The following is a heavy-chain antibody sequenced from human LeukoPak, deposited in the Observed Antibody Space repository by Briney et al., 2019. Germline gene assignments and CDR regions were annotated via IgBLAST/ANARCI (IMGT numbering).Heavy chain of an antibody. Sequence: GGSLRLSCAASGFSLSRHGMYWVRQAPGKGLEWVAVIWFDGTNKYYADSVKGRFTVSRDNFKNTLNLQMNSLRAEDTAVYYCAREFYDSSGYNYLDSWGQGTLVTVSS. D-gene: IGHD3-22*01. CDR1: GFSLSRHG. J-gene: IGHJ4*02. CDR2: IWFDGTNK. CDR3: AREFYDSSGYNYLDS. V-gene: IGHV3-33*07.